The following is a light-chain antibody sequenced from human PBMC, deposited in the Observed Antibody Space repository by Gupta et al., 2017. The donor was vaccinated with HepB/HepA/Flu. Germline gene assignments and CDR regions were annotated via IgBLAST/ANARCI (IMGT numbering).Light chain of an antibody. Sequence: QSALTQPPSVSGSPGQSVTISFTGTSSDVVSYNRVSWYQQPPGTAPKLIIYEVSNRPSGVPDRFSGSKSGNTASLTISGLQAEDEADYYCSSYASSNTFIFGGGTKLTVL. V-gene: IGLV2-18*02. CDR3: SSYASSNTFI. J-gene: IGLJ2*01. CDR2: EVS. CDR1: SSDVVSYNR.